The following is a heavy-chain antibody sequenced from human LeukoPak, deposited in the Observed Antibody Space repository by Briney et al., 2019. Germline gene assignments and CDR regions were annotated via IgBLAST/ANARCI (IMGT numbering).Heavy chain of an antibody. J-gene: IGHJ4*02. Sequence: GGSLRLSCAASGFTFSSYSMNWVRQTPGKGLEWVSYISSSSSTIYYADSVKGRFTISRDNAKNSLYLQMNSLRAEDTAVYYCARDSITIFGVINYWGQGTLVTVSS. V-gene: IGHV3-48*01. CDR3: ARDSITIFGVINY. CDR1: GFTFSSYS. CDR2: ISSSSSTI. D-gene: IGHD3-3*01.